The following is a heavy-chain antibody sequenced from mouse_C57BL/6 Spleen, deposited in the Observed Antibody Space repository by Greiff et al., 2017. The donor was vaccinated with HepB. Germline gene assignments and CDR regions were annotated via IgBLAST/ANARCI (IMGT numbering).Heavy chain of an antibody. CDR2: IDPSDSYT. CDR3: ARRTTVVATDWYFDV. J-gene: IGHJ1*03. V-gene: IGHV1-59*01. D-gene: IGHD1-1*01. CDR1: GYTFTSYW. Sequence: QVQLQQPGAELVRPGTSVKLSCKASGYTFTSYWMHWVKQRPGQGLEWIGVIDPSDSYTNYNQKFKGKATLTVDTSSSTAYMQLSSLTSEDSAVYYCARRTTVVATDWYFDVWGTGTTVTVSS.